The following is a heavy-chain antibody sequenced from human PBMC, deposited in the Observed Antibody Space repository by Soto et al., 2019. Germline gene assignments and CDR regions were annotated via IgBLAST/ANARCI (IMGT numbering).Heavy chain of an antibody. Sequence: QITLKESGPPVVKPTQTLTLTCTLSGFSLSTSEVGVGWIRQPPGKGLEWLALIYWDDDKRYSPYLKSRLTITKDTSKNQVVLTMTNMDPVDTATYYCAHRFDWYYFDDWGQGTLVTVSS. D-gene: IGHD3-9*01. V-gene: IGHV2-5*02. CDR2: IYWDDDK. CDR3: AHRFDWYYFDD. CDR1: GFSLSTSEVG. J-gene: IGHJ4*02.